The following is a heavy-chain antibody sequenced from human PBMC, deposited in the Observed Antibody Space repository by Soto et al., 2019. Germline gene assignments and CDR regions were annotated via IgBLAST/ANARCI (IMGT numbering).Heavy chain of an antibody. V-gene: IGHV3-15*07. J-gene: IGHJ4*02. Sequence: PGGSLRLSCAASGFTFSNAWINWVRQAPGKGLEWVGRIKSKTDGGTPDYAAPVKGRFAISRDDSKNMVYLQMNSLKTEDTGIYFYSSASDSSIRIFRFDYWGQGTLVTVSS. CDR1: GFTFSNAW. CDR3: SSASDSSIRIFRFDY. CDR2: IKSKTDGGTP. D-gene: IGHD3-3*02.